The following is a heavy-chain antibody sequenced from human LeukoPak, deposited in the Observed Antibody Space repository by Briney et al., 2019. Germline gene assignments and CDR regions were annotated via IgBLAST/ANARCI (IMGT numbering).Heavy chain of an antibody. Sequence: GGSLRLSCTDSGFAFEEHGMSWVRQVPGKGLEWVSGINWSGGSTGYADPLRGRFTISRDNAKNSLYLQMDSLRAEDTALYYCARAPITSPFYFDYWGQGTLVTVSS. CDR3: ARAPITSPFYFDY. CDR2: INWSGGST. V-gene: IGHV3-20*04. D-gene: IGHD2-2*01. J-gene: IGHJ4*02. CDR1: GFAFEEHG.